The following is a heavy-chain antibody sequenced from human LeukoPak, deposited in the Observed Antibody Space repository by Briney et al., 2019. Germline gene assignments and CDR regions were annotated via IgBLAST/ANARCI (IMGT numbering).Heavy chain of an antibody. J-gene: IGHJ5*02. CDR3: ARDPRCSSTSCFNWFDP. CDR2: ISSSSSYI. V-gene: IGHV3-21*01. CDR1: GFTFSSYS. D-gene: IGHD2-2*01. Sequence: GGSLRLSCAAPGFTFSSYSMNWVRQAPGKGLEWVSSISSSSSYIYYADSVKGRFTISRDNAKNSLYLQMNSLRAEDTAVYCCARDPRCSSTSCFNWFDPWGQGTLVTVSS.